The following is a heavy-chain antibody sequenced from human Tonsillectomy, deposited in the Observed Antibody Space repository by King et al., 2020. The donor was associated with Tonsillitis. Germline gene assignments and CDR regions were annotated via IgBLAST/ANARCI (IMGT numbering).Heavy chain of an antibody. CDR2: INSDGSST. CDR1: GFTLSSYW. D-gene: IGHD4-23*01. V-gene: IGHV3-74*01. Sequence: VQLVESGGGLVQPGGSLRLSCAVSGFTLSSYWMHWVRQAPGKGLVWVSRINSDGSSTSYADSVKGRFTISGDNAKNTLYLQMNSRRGEDTAVDYCARQSSGGQCAPLSYWGPGAPVSVSP. CDR3: ARQSSGGQCAPLSY. J-gene: IGHJ4*02.